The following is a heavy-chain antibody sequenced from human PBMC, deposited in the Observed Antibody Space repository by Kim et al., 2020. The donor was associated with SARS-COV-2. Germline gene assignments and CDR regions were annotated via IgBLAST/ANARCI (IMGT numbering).Heavy chain of an antibody. CDR2: ITNTGGTK. CDR3: ARIKGLVVAAVEA. J-gene: IGHJ5*02. CDR1: GFTFSSYS. V-gene: IGHV3-48*02. Sequence: GGSLRPSCTASGFTFSSYSMNWVRQAPGKGLEWISYITNTGGTKYYADSVKGRFTISRDNVKNSLYLQMNSLRDEDTAVYYCARIKGLVVAAVEAWGQGTLVTVSS. D-gene: IGHD2-15*01.